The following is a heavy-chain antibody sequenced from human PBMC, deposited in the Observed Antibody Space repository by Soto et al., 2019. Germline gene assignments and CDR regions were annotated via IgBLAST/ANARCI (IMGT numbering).Heavy chain of an antibody. CDR1: GGSINSDDSY. CDR2: IYYRGGI. Sequence: QVQLQESGPGLVAPSQTLTLTCTVSGGSINSDDSYWSWIRQPPGKGLEWIGYIYYRGGIFYNPSLERRVTISVDTSKNQFSLKLSSVTAADTAVYYCARDDCGGTRCSYYYGMDVWGQGTTVTVSS. CDR3: ARDDCGGTRCSYYYGMDV. V-gene: IGHV4-30-4*01. D-gene: IGHD2-21*01. J-gene: IGHJ6*02.